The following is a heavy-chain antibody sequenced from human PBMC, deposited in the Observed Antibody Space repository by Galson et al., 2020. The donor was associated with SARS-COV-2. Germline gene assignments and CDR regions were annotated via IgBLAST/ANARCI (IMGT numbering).Heavy chain of an antibody. Sequence: SETLSITCTVSGGSISTSSDYWGWIRQPPGKGLEWIGTISYTGSTYYNPSLKSRVFISVDTSKNQFSLTLSSVTAADTGVYYCARRKYYNYYMDVWGKGTTVTISS. CDR2: ISYTGST. J-gene: IGHJ6*03. V-gene: IGHV4-39*01. CDR1: GGSISTSSDY. CDR3: ARRKYYNYYMDV.